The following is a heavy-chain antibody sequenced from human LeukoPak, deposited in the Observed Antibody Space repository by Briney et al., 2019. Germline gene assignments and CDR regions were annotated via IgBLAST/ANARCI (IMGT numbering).Heavy chain of an antibody. Sequence: ASVKVSCKASGYPFNAYFIHWVRQAPGQGLEWMGWINPNSGDTKFAQKFQGSVTMTRDTSINTAYMELSRLRSNDTGVYYCARGALHAGSYYDPWGQGTLVTVSS. D-gene: IGHD1-26*01. CDR1: GYPFNAYF. CDR3: ARGALHAGSYYDP. CDR2: INPNSGDT. J-gene: IGHJ5*02. V-gene: IGHV1-2*04.